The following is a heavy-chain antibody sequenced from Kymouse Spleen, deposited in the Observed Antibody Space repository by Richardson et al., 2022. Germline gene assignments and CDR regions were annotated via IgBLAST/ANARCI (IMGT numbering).Heavy chain of an antibody. J-gene: IGHJ4*02. D-gene: IGHD1-7*01. CDR1: GGSISSYY. CDR3: ARDRGNYIFDY. V-gene: IGHV4-59*01. CDR2: IYYSGST. Sequence: QVQLQESGPGLVKPSETLSLTCTVSGGSISSYYWSWIRQPPGKGLEWIGYIYYSGSTNYNPSLKSRVTISVDTSKNQFSLKLSSVTAADTAVYYCARDRGNYIFDYWGQGTLVTVSS.